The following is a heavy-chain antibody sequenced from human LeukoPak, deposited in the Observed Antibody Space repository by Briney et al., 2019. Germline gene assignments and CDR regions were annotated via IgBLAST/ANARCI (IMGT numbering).Heavy chain of an antibody. D-gene: IGHD1-26*01. CDR2: IYYSGST. CDR1: GFTFSSYA. V-gene: IGHV4-59*01. CDR3: ARYIVSYPHDAFDI. Sequence: GSLLLSCAASGFTFSSYAMSWVRQAPGKGLEWIGYIYYSGSTSYNPSLKSRVTISVDTSKKQFSLKLSSVTAADTAFYYCARYIVSYPHDAFDIWGQGTMVTVSS. J-gene: IGHJ3*02.